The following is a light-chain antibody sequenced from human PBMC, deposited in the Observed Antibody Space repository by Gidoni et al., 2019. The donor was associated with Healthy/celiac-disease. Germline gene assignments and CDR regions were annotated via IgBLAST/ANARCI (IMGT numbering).Light chain of an antibody. J-gene: IGLJ2*01. V-gene: IGLV1-47*02. CDR1: SSNLGSNK. Sequence: QSVLTQPPSASGNPGQRVTISCSGSSSNLGSNKVYWYQQLPGPAPYLLISSNNQRPSGFPDRFSGSKSGSSASLAISGLRSQDVADYYCAAWDASLSGLVVFGGGTKLTVL. CDR2: SNN. CDR3: AAWDASLSGLVV.